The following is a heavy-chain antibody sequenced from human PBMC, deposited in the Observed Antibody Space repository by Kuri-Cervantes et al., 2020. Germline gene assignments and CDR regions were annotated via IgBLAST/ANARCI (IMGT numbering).Heavy chain of an antibody. Sequence: GGSLRLSCAASGFTVSSNYMGWVRQVPGKGLEWVSVIYSGGSTYYADYVKGRFTISRDNSKNTLYLEMNSLRAEDTAVYYCAKVAGLDFWGQGTLVTVSS. D-gene: IGHD3-3*01. CDR2: IYSGGST. CDR1: GFTVSSNY. J-gene: IGHJ4*02. V-gene: IGHV3-53*05. CDR3: AKVAGLDF.